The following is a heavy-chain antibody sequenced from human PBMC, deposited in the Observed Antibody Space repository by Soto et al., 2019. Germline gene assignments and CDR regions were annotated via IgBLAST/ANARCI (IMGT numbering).Heavy chain of an antibody. V-gene: IGHV1-69*13. CDR2: IIPIFDTA. CDR1: GGTFSSYA. Sequence: ASVKVSCKASGGTFSSYAISWVRQAPGQGLEWMGGIIPIFDTANYAQKFQGRVTITADESTSTAYMELSSLRSEDTAVYYCARGPVSSWYLDYWGQGTLVTVSS. D-gene: IGHD6-13*01. J-gene: IGHJ4*02. CDR3: ARGPVSSWYLDY.